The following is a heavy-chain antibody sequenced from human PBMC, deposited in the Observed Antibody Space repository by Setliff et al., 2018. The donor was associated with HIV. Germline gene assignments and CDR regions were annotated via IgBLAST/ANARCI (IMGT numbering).Heavy chain of an antibody. CDR1: GGSISNFY. J-gene: IGHJ4*02. CDR2: IYSTGDT. Sequence: LSLTCSVSGGSISNFYWSWIRQPPGKGLEWVGHIYSTGDTNYNPSLKSRVTLSADTSENQLSLSLTSVTAADTAVYYCARVRLTMIMMVDYFDQWGQGTLVTVSS. CDR3: ARVRLTMIMMVDYFDQ. D-gene: IGHD3-22*01. V-gene: IGHV4-4*07.